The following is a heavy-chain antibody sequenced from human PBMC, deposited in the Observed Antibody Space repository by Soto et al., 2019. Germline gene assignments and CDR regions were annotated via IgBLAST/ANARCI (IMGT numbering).Heavy chain of an antibody. D-gene: IGHD3-3*01. J-gene: IGHJ3*01. V-gene: IGHV1-18*01. CDR2: ISTYNGNT. CDR1: GYTFMNFG. CDR3: ARNVPSPLFLAWFQTRLPCSVFDV. Sequence: QVQLVQSGPEVKKPGASVKVSCKASGYTFMNFGISWVRRAPGQGLEWMGWISTYNGNTNYAQNLQDRVSMTTDTCTTTAYLDLSILSRDDTAVYYCARNVPSPLFLAWFQTRLPCSVFDVGGQRTTV.